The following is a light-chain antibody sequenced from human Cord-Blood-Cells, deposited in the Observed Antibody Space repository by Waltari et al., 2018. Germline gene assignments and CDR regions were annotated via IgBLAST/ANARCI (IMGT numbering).Light chain of an antibody. CDR2: EGS. CDR3: CSYAGSSTFHVV. J-gene: IGLJ2*01. Sequence: QSALTQPASVSGSPGQSITISCTGTSSDVGSYNLVSWYQQHPGKAPKLMIYEGSKRPSGVSNRFSGSKSGNTASLTISGLQAEDEADYYCCSYAGSSTFHVVFGG. CDR1: SSDVGSYNL. V-gene: IGLV2-23*03.